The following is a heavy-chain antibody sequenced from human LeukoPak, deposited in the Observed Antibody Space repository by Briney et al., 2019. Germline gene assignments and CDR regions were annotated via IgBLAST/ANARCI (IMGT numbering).Heavy chain of an antibody. Sequence: GGSLRLCCEASGFTFSSYGMHWVRQAPGKGLEWVAVISYDGSNKYYADSVKGRFTISRDNSKNTLYLQMNSLRAEDTAVYYCAATVTLDYWGQGTLVTVSS. J-gene: IGHJ4*02. CDR3: AATVTLDY. CDR2: ISYDGSNK. D-gene: IGHD4-17*01. V-gene: IGHV3-30*03. CDR1: GFTFSSYG.